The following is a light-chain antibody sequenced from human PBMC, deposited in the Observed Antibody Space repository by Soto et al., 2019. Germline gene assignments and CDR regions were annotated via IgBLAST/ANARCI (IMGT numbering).Light chain of an antibody. J-gene: IGLJ3*02. CDR1: SSDIGAYNY. CDR2: EVS. CDR3: SSFTSNLTLV. V-gene: IGLV2-14*01. Sequence: QSVLTQPASVSGSPRQSIAISCTGTSSDIGAYNYVSWYQQHPGKAPKLMIYEVSNRPSGVSNRFSGSKSANTASLTISGLQADDEADYYCSSFTSNLTLVFGGGTKLTVL.